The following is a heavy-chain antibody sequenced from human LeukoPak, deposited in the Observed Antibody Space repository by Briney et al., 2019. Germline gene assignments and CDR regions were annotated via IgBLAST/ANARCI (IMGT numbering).Heavy chain of an antibody. Sequence: PGGSLRLSCAASGFTFSSYSINWVRQAPGKGLEWVSSISSSSTYIYYADLVKGGFTISRDNSKNTLYLQMNSLRAEDTAVYYCAKEALAGSNFDCWGQGTLVTVCS. D-gene: IGHD6-19*01. V-gene: IGHV3-21*04. CDR1: GFTFSSYS. CDR2: ISSSSTYI. J-gene: IGHJ4*02. CDR3: AKEALAGSNFDC.